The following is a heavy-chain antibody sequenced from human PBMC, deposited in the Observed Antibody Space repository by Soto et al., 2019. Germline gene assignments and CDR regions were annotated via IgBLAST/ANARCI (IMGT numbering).Heavy chain of an antibody. CDR2: ISSSGSVI. CDR3: ARDYLVVPHRVIDY. Sequence: GGSLRLSCAASGFTFSDYYMSWIRQAPGKGLEWVSYISSSGSVIYYADSVRGRFTFSRDNSKNTLYLQMSSLRAEDTAVYYCARDYLVVPHRVIDYWGQGTLVTVSS. V-gene: IGHV3-11*04. CDR1: GFTFSDYY. D-gene: IGHD2-2*01. J-gene: IGHJ4*02.